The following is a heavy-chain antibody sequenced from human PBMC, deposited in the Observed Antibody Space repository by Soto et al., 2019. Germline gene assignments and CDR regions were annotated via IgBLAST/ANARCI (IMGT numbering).Heavy chain of an antibody. CDR2: ISAYNGNT. Sequence: ASVKVSCKASGYTFTSYGISWVRQAPGQGLEWMGWISAYNGNTNYAQKLQGRVTMTTDTSTSTAYMELRSLRSDDTAVYYCARNLQGIAVAGTKEYSGQITMLTLSS. CDR1: GYTFTSYG. D-gene: IGHD6-19*01. CDR3: ARNLQGIAVAGTKEY. V-gene: IGHV1-18*01. J-gene: IGHJ4*02.